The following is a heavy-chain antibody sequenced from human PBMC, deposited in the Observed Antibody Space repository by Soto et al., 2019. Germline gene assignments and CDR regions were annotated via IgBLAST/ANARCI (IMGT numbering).Heavy chain of an antibody. J-gene: IGHJ2*01. V-gene: IGHV3-23*01. Sequence: EVQLLESGGGLVQPGGSLRLSCAGSGFTFINYAMNWVRQAPGKGLEWVSSISGGGDATFVADSVRGRFTISRDNSKNTVTLQMNSLGVDDTAGYYCARKILGSTSRPNYWYFDLWGRGTLVTVSS. CDR1: GFTFINYA. CDR2: ISGGGDAT. CDR3: ARKILGSTSRPNYWYFDL. D-gene: IGHD2-2*01.